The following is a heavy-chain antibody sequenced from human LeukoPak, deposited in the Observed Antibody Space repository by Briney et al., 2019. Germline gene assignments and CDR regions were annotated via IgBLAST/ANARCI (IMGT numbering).Heavy chain of an antibody. J-gene: IGHJ3*02. CDR1: GGSISGSYYY. CDR2: IYHSGRSA. Sequence: SETLSLTCTVSGGSISGSYYYWGWIRQPPGKGLEWIGTIYHSGRSAFYNPSLKSRVAMSVDTSKNHFSLNLTSVTAADTAIYYCARHRAKRLNDAFEIWGQGTVVSVSS. V-gene: IGHV4-39*01. D-gene: IGHD3-10*01. CDR3: ARHRAKRLNDAFEI.